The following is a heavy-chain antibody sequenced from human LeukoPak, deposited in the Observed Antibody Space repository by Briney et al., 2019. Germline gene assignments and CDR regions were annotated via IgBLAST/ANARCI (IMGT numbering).Heavy chain of an antibody. D-gene: IGHD4-17*01. Sequence: SETLSLTCTVSGGSVSSSSYCWGWIRQPPGKGLEWIGSIYYSGSTYYNPSLKSRVTISVDTSKNQCSLKLGSVTAADTAVYYCARHVRQTTVDPFDYWGQGTLVTVSS. V-gene: IGHV4-39*01. CDR1: GGSVSSSSYC. CDR3: ARHVRQTTVDPFDY. J-gene: IGHJ4*02. CDR2: IYYSGST.